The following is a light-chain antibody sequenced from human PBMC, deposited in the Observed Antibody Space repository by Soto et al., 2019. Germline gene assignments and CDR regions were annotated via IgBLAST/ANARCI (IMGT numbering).Light chain of an antibody. CDR1: SGHSSYA. V-gene: IGLV4-69*01. J-gene: IGLJ2*01. CDR2: LNSDGSH. CDR3: QTWGTGIKI. Sequence: QLVLTQSPSASASLGASVKLTCTLSSGHSSYAIAWHQQQPEKGPRYLMKLNSDGSHSKGDGIPDRFSGSSSGAERYLTISRLQSEDEADYYCQTWGTGIKIFGGGTKRTVL.